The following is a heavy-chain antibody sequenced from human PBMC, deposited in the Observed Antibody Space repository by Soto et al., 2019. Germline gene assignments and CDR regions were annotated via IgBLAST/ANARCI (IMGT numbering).Heavy chain of an antibody. Sequence: SETLSLTCTVSGDSIGSGAYSWSWLRQSPGKGLEWIGYIYYSGSTYYNPSLKSRVTISVDKSKNQFSLKLSSVTAADTAVYYCARSPDSSGYYPRRYYYGMDVWGQGTTVTVSS. D-gene: IGHD3-22*01. V-gene: IGHV4-30-4*07. CDR1: GDSIGSGAYS. CDR3: ARSPDSSGYYPRRYYYGMDV. J-gene: IGHJ6*02. CDR2: IYYSGST.